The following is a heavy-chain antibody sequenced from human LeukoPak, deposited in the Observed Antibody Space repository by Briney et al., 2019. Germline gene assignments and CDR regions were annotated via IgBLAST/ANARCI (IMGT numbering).Heavy chain of an antibody. CDR3: ARLPPASYGSGSYYNSPYYYYYMDV. Sequence: PGESLKISCKGSGYSFTSYWIGWVRQMPGKGLEWMGIIYPGDSDTRYSPSFQGQVTISADKSTSTAYLQWSSLKASDTAMYYCARLPPASYGSGSYYNSPYYYYYMDVWGKGTTVTVSS. CDR1: GYSFTSYW. J-gene: IGHJ6*03. D-gene: IGHD3-10*01. CDR2: IYPGDSDT. V-gene: IGHV5-51*01.